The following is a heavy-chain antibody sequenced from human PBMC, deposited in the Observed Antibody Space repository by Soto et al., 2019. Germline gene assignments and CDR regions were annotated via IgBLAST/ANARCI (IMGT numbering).Heavy chain of an antibody. Sequence: SQTLSLTCAISGDSVSNIDAVWNWIRQSPSRGLEWLGRTYYRSRWHNEYALSVKSRMTINPDTSKNQFSLQLNSVTPEDTAVYYCAREQPGEDPPDHNWFDPWGQGTLVTVSS. J-gene: IGHJ5*02. D-gene: IGHD1-26*01. CDR3: AREQPGEDPPDHNWFDP. CDR2: TYYRSRWHN. V-gene: IGHV6-1*01. CDR1: GDSVSNIDAV.